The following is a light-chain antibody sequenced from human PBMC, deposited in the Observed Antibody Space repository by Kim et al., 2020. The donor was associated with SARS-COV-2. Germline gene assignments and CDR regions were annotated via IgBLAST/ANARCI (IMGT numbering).Light chain of an antibody. CDR1: NIGTKA. CDR2: HNT. J-gene: IGLJ1*01. V-gene: IGLV3-21*04. CDR3: LVWDTPSSHYV. Sequence: SYELTQPPSVSVAQGKTATIDCGGDNIGTKAVQWYQQRAGQAPILVISHNTDRPSGIPERFSGSNSGNAATLTIRRVEAGDEADYFCLVWDTPSSHYVFGPGTRVTVL.